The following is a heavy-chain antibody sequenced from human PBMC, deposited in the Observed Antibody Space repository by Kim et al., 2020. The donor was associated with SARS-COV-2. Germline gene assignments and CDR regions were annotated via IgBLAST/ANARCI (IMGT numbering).Heavy chain of an antibody. CDR2: IYYSGST. CDR3: ARQIAVAGYDY. V-gene: IGHV4-39*01. CDR1: GGSISSSSYY. J-gene: IGHJ4*02. Sequence: SETLSLTCTVSGGSISSSSYYWGWIRQPPGKGLEWIGSIYYSGSTYYNPSLKSRVTISVDTSKNQFSLKLSSVTAADTAVYYCARQIAVAGYDYWGQGTLVTVS. D-gene: IGHD6-19*01.